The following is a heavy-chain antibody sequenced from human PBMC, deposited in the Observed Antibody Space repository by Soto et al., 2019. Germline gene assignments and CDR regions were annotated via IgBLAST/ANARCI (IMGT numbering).Heavy chain of an antibody. CDR2: IYPGDSDT. D-gene: IGHD3-16*02. J-gene: IGHJ4*02. CDR1: GYTFISYW. V-gene: IGHV5-51*01. Sequence: GESLKISCKGSGYTFISYWIGWVRQKPGKGLEWMGMIYPGDSDTRYSPSFQGQVTISADKSINTAYLQWSSLEASDTAVYYCARIIAASGTGFDYWGQGTLVTVS. CDR3: ARIIAASGTGFDY.